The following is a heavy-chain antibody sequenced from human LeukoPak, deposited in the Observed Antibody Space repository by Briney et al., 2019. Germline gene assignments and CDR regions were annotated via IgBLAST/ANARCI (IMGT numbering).Heavy chain of an antibody. CDR1: RLTFNNYA. V-gene: IGHV3-23*01. Sequence: GGSLRLSCAASRLTFNNYAMSWARQAPGKGLEWVSAISGSGGRTYYADSVKGRFTISRDNSQNTLYLQMNSLRADDTAVYYCAKVATWTYFDSWGQGTLVTVSS. J-gene: IGHJ4*02. CDR2: ISGSGGRT. D-gene: IGHD3/OR15-3a*01. CDR3: AKVATWTYFDS.